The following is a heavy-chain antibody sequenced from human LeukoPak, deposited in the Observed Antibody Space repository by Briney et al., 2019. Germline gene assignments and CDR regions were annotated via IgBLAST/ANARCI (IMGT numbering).Heavy chain of an antibody. D-gene: IGHD5-24*01. CDR3: ARVEMATIRAIDY. Sequence: GGSLRLSCAASGFTFSSYSMNWVRQAPGKGLEWVSSISSSSSYIYYADSVKGRFTISRDNAKNSLYLQMNSLRAEDTAVYYCARVEMATIRAIDYWGQGTLVTVSS. CDR2: ISSSSSYI. J-gene: IGHJ4*02. CDR1: GFTFSSYS. V-gene: IGHV3-21*04.